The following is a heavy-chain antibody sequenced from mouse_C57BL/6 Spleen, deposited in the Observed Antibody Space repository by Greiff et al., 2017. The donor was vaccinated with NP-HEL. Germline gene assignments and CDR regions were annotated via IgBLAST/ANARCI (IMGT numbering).Heavy chain of an antibody. CDR3: ARHDYDVDFDV. CDR2: IYPSGGGT. V-gene: IGHV1-85*01. J-gene: IGHJ1*03. Sequence: VQLQQSGPELVKPGASVKLSCKASGYTFTSYDIHWVKQRPGRGLEWIGRIYPSGGGTKYNEKFKGKATLTVDTSSSTAYMQLHSLTSEDSAVYFCARHDYDVDFDVGGRGTTDTVSS. CDR1: GYTFTSYD. D-gene: IGHD2-4*01.